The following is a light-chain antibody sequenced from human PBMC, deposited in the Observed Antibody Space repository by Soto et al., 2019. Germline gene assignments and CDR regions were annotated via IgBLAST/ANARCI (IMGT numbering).Light chain of an antibody. Sequence: QSALTQPASVSGSPGQSITISCTGTSSDVGGYNYVSWYQQHPGKAPKLMIYDVSNRPSGVSNRFSGSKSGNTASLTISGLQAEDEADYYCGSYRSSSTHVFGTGTKVTVL. J-gene: IGLJ1*01. CDR1: SSDVGGYNY. CDR2: DVS. CDR3: GSYRSSSTHV. V-gene: IGLV2-14*01.